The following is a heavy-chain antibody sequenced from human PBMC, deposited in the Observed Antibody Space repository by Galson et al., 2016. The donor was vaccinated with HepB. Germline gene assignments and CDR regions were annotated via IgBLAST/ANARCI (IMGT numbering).Heavy chain of an antibody. CDR2: IYSGGST. Sequence: SLRLSCAASGFPVSSNYMSWVRQAPGKGLEWVSVIYSGGSTYYADSVKGRFTISRDNSKNTLYLQMNSLRAEDTAVYYCATVPLSYSSTYYFDYWGQGTLVTVSS. CDR1: GFPVSSNY. V-gene: IGHV3-66*01. CDR3: ATVPLSYSSTYYFDY. J-gene: IGHJ4*02. D-gene: IGHD6-19*01.